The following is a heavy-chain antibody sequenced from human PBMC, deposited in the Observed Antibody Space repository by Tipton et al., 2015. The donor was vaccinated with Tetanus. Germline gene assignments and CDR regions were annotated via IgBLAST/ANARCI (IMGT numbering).Heavy chain of an antibody. J-gene: IGHJ5*02. CDR2: IYTSGST. V-gene: IGHV4-4*07. Sequence: TLSLTCTVSGGSISSYYWSWIRQPAGKGLEWIGRIYTSGSTNYNPSLKSRVTMSVDTSKNQFSLKLSSVTAADTAVYYCARVGLVMAARRRNWFDPWGQGTLVTVSS. CDR1: GGSISSYY. CDR3: ARVGLVMAARRRNWFDP. D-gene: IGHD6-6*01.